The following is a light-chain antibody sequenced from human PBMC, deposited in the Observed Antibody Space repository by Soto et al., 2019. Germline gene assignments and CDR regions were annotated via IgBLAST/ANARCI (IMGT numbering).Light chain of an antibody. V-gene: IGLV1-40*01. Sequence: QSVLTQPPSVSGAPGQRVTISCTGSSSNIGAGYDVHWYQQLPGTAPKLLIYGNNNRPSGVPDRFSGSKSGTSASLVITGLQVEDEADYYCQSYDSSLSGSVFGGGTKLTVL. CDR3: QSYDSSLSGSV. J-gene: IGLJ2*01. CDR1: SSNIGAGYD. CDR2: GNN.